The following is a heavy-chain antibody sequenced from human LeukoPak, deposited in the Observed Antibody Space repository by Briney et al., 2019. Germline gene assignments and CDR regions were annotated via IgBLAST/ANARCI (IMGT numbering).Heavy chain of an antibody. D-gene: IGHD1-26*01. CDR1: GFTVSSNY. Sequence: GGSVRLFCAASGFTVSSNYMSWVRQAPGKELKWVSVIYSGGSTYYADSVKGRFTISRDNSKNTLYLQMNSLRAEDTAVYYCARGVGSGSRLRAGDYWGQGTLVTVSS. V-gene: IGHV3-53*01. CDR2: IYSGGST. CDR3: ARGVGSGSRLRAGDY. J-gene: IGHJ4*02.